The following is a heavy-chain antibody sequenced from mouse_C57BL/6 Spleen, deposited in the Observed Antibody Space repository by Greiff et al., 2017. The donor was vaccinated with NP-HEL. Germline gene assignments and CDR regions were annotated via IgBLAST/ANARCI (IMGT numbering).Heavy chain of an antibody. J-gene: IGHJ4*01. CDR1: GFTFSSYA. Sequence: EVKLMESGGGLVKPGGSLKLSCAASGFTFSSYAMSWVRQTPEKRLEWVATISDGGSYTYYPDNVKGRFTISRDNAKNNLYLQMSHLKSEDTAMYYCARERGYEGYAMDYWGQGTSVTVSS. D-gene: IGHD2-2*01. CDR2: ISDGGSYT. CDR3: ARERGYEGYAMDY. V-gene: IGHV5-4*01.